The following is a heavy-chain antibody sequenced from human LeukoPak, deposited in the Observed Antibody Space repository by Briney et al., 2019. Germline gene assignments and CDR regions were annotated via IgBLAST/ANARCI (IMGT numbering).Heavy chain of an antibody. CDR3: ARGPVTDY. V-gene: IGHV3-66*01. Sequence: PGGSLRLSCAASGFSVSTNYMSWVRQAPGKGLEWVSVIFTNGNTKYADSVKGRFTISRDNAKNSLYLQMNSLRAEDTAVYYCARGPVTDYWGQGTLVTVSS. J-gene: IGHJ4*02. CDR1: GFSVSTNY. CDR2: IFTNGNT.